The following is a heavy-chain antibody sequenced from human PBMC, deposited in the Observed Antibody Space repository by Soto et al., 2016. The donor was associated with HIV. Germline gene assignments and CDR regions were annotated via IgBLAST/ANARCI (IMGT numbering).Heavy chain of an antibody. CDR2: IYYSGST. D-gene: IGHD3-10*01. V-gene: IGHV4-59*01. J-gene: IGHJ4*02. Sequence: QVQLQESGPGLVKPSETLSLTCTVSGGSISSYYWSWIRQSPGKGLEWIGYIYYSGSTKYNPSLKSRVTISIDTSKSQFSLKLNSVTAADTAVYYCARLGGFRVVITSLTTWGQGTLVTVSS. CDR3: ARLGGFRVVITSLTT. CDR1: GGSISSYY.